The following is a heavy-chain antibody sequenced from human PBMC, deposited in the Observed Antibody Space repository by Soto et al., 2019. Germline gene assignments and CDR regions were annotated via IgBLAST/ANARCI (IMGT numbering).Heavy chain of an antibody. D-gene: IGHD4-17*01. CDR1: GFTFSSYS. CDR3: ARDLNYGLFDY. J-gene: IGHJ4*02. CDR2: ISSSSSTI. V-gene: IGHV3-48*01. Sequence: TASGFTFSSYSMNWVRQAPGKGLEWVSYISSSSSTIYYADSVKGRFTISRDNAKNSLYLPMNSLRAEDTAVYYCARDLNYGLFDYCGQGTLVTVSS.